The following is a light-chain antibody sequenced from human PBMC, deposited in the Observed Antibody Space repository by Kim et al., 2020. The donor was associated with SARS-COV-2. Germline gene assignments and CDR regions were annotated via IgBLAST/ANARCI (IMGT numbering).Light chain of an antibody. Sequence: DIQMTQSPSSLSASVGDRVTITCRTTQSISSHLNWYQQKPGRAPKLLISAASTLQGGVPSRFSGSGSETDFTLTISSLQPEDFATYFCQESYIARVTLGPGRKVDIK. CDR3: QESYIARVT. J-gene: IGKJ3*01. V-gene: IGKV1-39*01. CDR2: AAS. CDR1: QSISSH.